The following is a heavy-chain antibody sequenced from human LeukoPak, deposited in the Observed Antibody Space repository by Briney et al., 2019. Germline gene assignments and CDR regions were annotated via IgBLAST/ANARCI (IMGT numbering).Heavy chain of an antibody. CDR2: VSSSSSYI. Sequence: GGSLRLSCAASGFTFSSYSMIWVRQAPGKGLEWVSSVSSSSSYIFFADSVKGRFTISRDNAKHSLELQMNSLRAEDTAVYYCARDSHYGYTNGWYHLVHIDYWGQGTLVTVSS. D-gene: IGHD6-13*01. J-gene: IGHJ4*02. V-gene: IGHV3-21*01. CDR3: ARDSHYGYTNGWYHLVHIDY. CDR1: GFTFSSYS.